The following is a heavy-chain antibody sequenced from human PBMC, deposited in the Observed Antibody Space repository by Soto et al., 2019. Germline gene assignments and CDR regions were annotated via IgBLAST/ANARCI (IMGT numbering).Heavy chain of an antibody. Sequence: PGGSLRLSCAASGLTFSSYSMNWVRQAPGKGLEWVSSISSTTNYKYYADSVKGRFTISRDNAKNSLYLQMNSLRAEDTAVYYCVRGDNWNDEASDYWGQGTLVTVSS. D-gene: IGHD1-1*01. CDR2: ISSTTNYK. CDR3: VRGDNWNDEASDY. CDR1: GLTFSSYS. V-gene: IGHV3-21*01. J-gene: IGHJ4*02.